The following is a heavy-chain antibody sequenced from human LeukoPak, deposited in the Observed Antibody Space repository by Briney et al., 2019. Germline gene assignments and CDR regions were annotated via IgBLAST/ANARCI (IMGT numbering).Heavy chain of an antibody. CDR2: IKSDGITI. CDR1: GFTFSNYM. Sequence: GGSLRLSCAASGFTFSNYMMHWVRQAPGKGLVWVSRIKSDGITITYADSVKGRSTISRDNAKNTLYLQMNSLRAEDTAVYYCLRDLNWSLDQWGQGTLVTVSS. D-gene: IGHD1-20*01. J-gene: IGHJ4*02. V-gene: IGHV3-74*01. CDR3: LRDLNWSLDQ.